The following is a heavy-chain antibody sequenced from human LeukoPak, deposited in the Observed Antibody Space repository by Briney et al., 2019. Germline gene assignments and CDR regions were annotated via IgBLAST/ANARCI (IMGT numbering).Heavy chain of an antibody. V-gene: IGHV3-15*01. CDR3: TTYYYDSTSDFGY. J-gene: IGHJ4*02. D-gene: IGHD3-22*01. CDR1: GFTFSTYG. Sequence: GGSLRLSCAASGFTFSTYGMHWVRQAPGKGLEWLARIKSKTDGGTIDYAASVKGRFTISRDDSKNTLYLQMNSLKSEDTAVYYCTTYYYDSTSDFGYWGQGTLVTVSS. CDR2: IKSKTDGGTI.